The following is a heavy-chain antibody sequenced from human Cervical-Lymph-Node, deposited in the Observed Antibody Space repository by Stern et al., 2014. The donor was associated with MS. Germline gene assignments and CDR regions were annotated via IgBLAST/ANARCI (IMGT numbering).Heavy chain of an antibody. D-gene: IGHD6-19*01. Sequence: QVQLVQSGAEVKKPGASVKVSCKASGYTFTSYGISWVRQAPGQGLEWMGWISAYNGNTNYAQKLHGRVTMTTDTSTITAYMELRSLRSDDTAVYYCARDLTSSGWYVGLDYWGQGTLVTVSS. J-gene: IGHJ4*02. CDR2: ISAYNGNT. V-gene: IGHV1-18*01. CDR1: GYTFTSYG. CDR3: ARDLTSSGWYVGLDY.